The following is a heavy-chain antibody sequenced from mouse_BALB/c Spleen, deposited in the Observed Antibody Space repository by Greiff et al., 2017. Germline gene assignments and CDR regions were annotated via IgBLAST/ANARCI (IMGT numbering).Heavy chain of an antibody. CDR2: INPSNGGT. CDR1: GYTFTSYY. D-gene: IGHD1-2*01. Sequence: VQLQQPGAELVKPGASVKLSCKASGYTFTSYYMYWVKQRPGQGLEWIGGINPSNGGTNFNEKFKSKATLTVDKSSSTAYMQLSSLTSEDSAVYYCTRYHYGSYAMDYWGQGTSVTVSS. J-gene: IGHJ4*01. CDR3: TRYHYGSYAMDY. V-gene: IGHV1S81*02.